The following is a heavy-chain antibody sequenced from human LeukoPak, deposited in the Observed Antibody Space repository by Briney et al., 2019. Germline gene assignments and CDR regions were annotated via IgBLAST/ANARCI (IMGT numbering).Heavy chain of an antibody. CDR1: GFTVSSNY. J-gene: IGHJ4*02. D-gene: IGHD3-22*01. Sequence: PGGSLRLSCAASGFTVSSNYMSWVRQAPGKGLEWVSVIYSGGSTYYADSVKGRFTISRDNSKNTLYLQMNSLRAEDTAVYYCAKTPSYYDSSGYYYEDYFDYWGQGTLVTVSS. CDR3: AKTPSYYDSSGYYYEDYFDY. V-gene: IGHV3-53*01. CDR2: IYSGGST.